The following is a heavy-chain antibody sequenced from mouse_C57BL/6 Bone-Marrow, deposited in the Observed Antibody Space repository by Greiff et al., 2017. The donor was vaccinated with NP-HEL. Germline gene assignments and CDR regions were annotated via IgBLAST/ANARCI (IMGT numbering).Heavy chain of an antibody. Sequence: QVQLKESGAELARPGASVKLSCKASGYTFTSYGISWVKQSTGQGLEWIGEIYPRSGNTYYNEKFKGKATLTADKSSSTAYMELRSLTSEDSAVYFCARTAQAYAMDYWGQGTSVTVSS. CDR1: GYTFTSYG. V-gene: IGHV1-81*01. CDR3: ARTAQAYAMDY. J-gene: IGHJ4*01. CDR2: IYPRSGNT. D-gene: IGHD3-2*02.